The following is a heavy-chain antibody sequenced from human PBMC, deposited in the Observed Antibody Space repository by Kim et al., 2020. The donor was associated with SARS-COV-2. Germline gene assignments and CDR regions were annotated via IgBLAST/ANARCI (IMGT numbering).Heavy chain of an antibody. CDR1: GFTFSSYW. Sequence: GGSLRLSCAASGFTFSSYWMSWVRQAPGKGLEWVANIMQDGSRKEYVDSVRGRFTISRDNAKNSVYLQMNSLRAEDTAVYYCAREGEGGFDCWVQGTLVT. D-gene: IGHD3-16*01. CDR3: AREGEGGFDC. CDR2: IMQDGSRK. V-gene: IGHV3-7*01. J-gene: IGHJ4*02.